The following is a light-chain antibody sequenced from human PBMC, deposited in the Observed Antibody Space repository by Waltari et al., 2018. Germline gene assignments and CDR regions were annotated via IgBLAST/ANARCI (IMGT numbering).Light chain of an antibody. CDR3: YSTDSNDNHRYV. V-gene: IGLV3-10*01. CDR1: ALPKHY. J-gene: IGLJ1*01. Sequence: SYELTQPPSVSVSPGQTARITCSGDALPKHYAYWSQQKSGQAPVLVISEDSKRPSGIPVRFSGSTSGTMATLTISGAQVEDESDYYCYSTDSNDNHRYVFGPGTKVTVL. CDR2: EDS.